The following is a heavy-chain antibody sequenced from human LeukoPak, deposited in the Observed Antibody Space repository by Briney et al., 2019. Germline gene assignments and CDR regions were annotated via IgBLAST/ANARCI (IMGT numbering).Heavy chain of an antibody. CDR1: GYTFTSYY. J-gene: IGHJ4*02. D-gene: IGHD3-22*01. CDR3: ARVGNVGYWLDSGLYYFDY. V-gene: IGHV1-46*01. CDR2: INPSGGST. Sequence: GASVKVSCKASGYTFTSYYMHWVRQAPGQGLEWMGIINPSGGSTSYAQKFQGRVTMTTDTSTSTAYMELRSLRSDDTAVYYCARVGNVGYWLDSGLYYFDYWGQGTLVTVSS.